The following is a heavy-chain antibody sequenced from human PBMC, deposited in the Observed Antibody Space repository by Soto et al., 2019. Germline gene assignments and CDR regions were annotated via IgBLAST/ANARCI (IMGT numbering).Heavy chain of an antibody. D-gene: IGHD6-13*01. J-gene: IGHJ5*02. V-gene: IGHV3-48*01. CDR3: ARHPDRIAQIGWFHP. Sequence: EVQLVESGGGLVQPGGSLRLSCAASGFTFSSYSRNWVRQATEKALEWVSYISSSSSTIYYADSVKGRFTISRDNAKNSLYLQMNSLRAEDTAVYYCARHPDRIAQIGWFHPLGQGTLVTVSS. CDR1: GFTFSSYS. CDR2: ISSSSSTI.